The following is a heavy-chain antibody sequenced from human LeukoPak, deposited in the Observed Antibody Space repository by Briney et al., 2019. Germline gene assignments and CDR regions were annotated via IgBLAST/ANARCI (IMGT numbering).Heavy chain of an antibody. CDR3: ARDRALVRELWSASAFDY. D-gene: IGHD5-18*01. V-gene: IGHV1-69*04. CDR1: GGTFITYA. CDR2: IIPILNIT. Sequence: ASVKVSCKASGGTFITYAISWVRQAPGQGLEWMGRIIPILNITNYAQKFQGRVTITADKSTNTAYMELSNLRSEDTAVYSCARDRALVRELWSASAFDYWGQGTLVTVSS. J-gene: IGHJ4*02.